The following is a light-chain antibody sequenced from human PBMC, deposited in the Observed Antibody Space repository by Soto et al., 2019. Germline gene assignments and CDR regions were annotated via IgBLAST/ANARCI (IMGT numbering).Light chain of an antibody. CDR1: SSDVGAYNY. CDR3: SSYAGSDNFVL. J-gene: IGLJ2*01. Sequence: QPALTQPPSASGSPGQSVTISCTGTSSDVGAYNYVSWYQQHPGKAPKLMIYDLIKRPSGVPDRFSGSKSGNTASLTVSGLQAEDEADYYCSSYAGSDNFVLFGGGTKVTVL. V-gene: IGLV2-8*01. CDR2: DLI.